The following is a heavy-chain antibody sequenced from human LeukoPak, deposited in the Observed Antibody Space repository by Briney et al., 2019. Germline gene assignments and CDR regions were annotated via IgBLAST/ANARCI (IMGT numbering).Heavy chain of an antibody. CDR2: INHSGST. J-gene: IGHJ4*02. CDR3: ARARSEVTLDY. CDR1: GGSLSGYY. D-gene: IGHD5-18*01. V-gene: IGHV4-34*01. Sequence: PSETLSLTCAVYGGSLSGYYWSRIRQPPGKGLEWIGEINHSGSTNYNPSLKSRVTISVDTSKNQFSLKLSSVTAADTAVYYCARARSEVTLDYWGQGTLVTVSS.